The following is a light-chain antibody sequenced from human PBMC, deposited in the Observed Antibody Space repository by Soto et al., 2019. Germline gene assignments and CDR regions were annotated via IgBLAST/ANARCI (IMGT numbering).Light chain of an antibody. CDR1: TSNIGNNY. CDR3: ATWDSSLRAYV. CDR2: DYN. J-gene: IGLJ1*01. V-gene: IGLV1-51*01. Sequence: QSVLTQPPSVSAALGQKVTISCSGSTSNIGNNYVSWYQHLPGAAPKLLIYDYNRRPSGIPDRFSGSRSGTLATLGITGLQTGDEADYYCATWDSSLRAYVFGAGTKLTVL.